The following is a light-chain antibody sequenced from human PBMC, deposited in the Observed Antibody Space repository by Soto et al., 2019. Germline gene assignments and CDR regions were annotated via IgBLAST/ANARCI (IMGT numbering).Light chain of an antibody. CDR2: GNI. CDR1: SSNIGAGYD. CDR3: QSYDSSLSADYV. Sequence: QSVLTQPPSVSGAPGQRVTISCTGSSSNIGAGYDVHWYQQLPGTAPKLLIYGNINRPSGVPDRFSGSKSGTSASLAITGLQAEDEADYYGQSYDSSLSADYVFGTGTKVTVL. V-gene: IGLV1-40*01. J-gene: IGLJ1*01.